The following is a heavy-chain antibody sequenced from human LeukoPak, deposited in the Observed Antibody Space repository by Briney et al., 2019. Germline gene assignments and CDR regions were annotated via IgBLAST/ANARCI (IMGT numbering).Heavy chain of an antibody. CDR3: ARGDYDSSGSLDY. D-gene: IGHD3-22*01. CDR1: GGSFSGYY. V-gene: IGHV4-34*01. J-gene: IGHJ4*02. Sequence: KPSETLSLTCAVYGGSFSGYYWSWIRQPPGKGLEWIGEINHSGSTNYNPSLKSRVTISVDTSKNQFSLKLSSVTAADTAVYYCARGDYDSSGSLDYWGQGTLVTVSS. CDR2: INHSGST.